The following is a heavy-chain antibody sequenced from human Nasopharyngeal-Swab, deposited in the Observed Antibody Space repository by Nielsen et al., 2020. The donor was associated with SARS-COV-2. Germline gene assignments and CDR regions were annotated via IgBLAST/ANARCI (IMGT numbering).Heavy chain of an antibody. V-gene: IGHV3-21*06. J-gene: IGHJ6*02. CDR2: ISSSSKYI. Sequence: GALKISCAASGFSFSTHSMTWVRQAPGKGLEWVSAISSSSKYIYYSDSVRGRFTISRDNAQNSLYLEMNSLRAEDTALYYCAKVGCNGGNCYANYYYGLDVWGQGTTVAVSS. CDR1: GFSFSTHS. CDR3: AKVGCNGGNCYANYYYGLDV. D-gene: IGHD2-15*01.